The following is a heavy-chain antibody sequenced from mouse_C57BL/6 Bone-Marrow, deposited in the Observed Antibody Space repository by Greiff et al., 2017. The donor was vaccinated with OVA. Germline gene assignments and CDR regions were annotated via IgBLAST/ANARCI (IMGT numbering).Heavy chain of an antibody. V-gene: IGHV3-6*01. CDR2: ISYDGSN. CDR1: GYSITSGYY. J-gene: IGHJ4*01. Sequence: DVQLQESGPGLVKPSQSLSLTCSVTGYSITSGYYWHWIRQFPGNKLEWMGYISYDGSNNYNPSLKNRISITRDTSKNQFFLKLNSVTTEDTATYYCARNAYYSNYDYYAMDYWGQGTSVTVSS. CDR3: ARNAYYSNYDYYAMDY. D-gene: IGHD2-5*01.